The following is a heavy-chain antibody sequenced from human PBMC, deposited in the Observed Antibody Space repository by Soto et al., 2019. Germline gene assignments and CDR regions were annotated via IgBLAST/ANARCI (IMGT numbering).Heavy chain of an antibody. J-gene: IGHJ4*02. CDR1: GFTFMSSE. CDR2: VTSGSTI. Sequence: GGSLRLSCVASGFTFMSSEINWVRQAPGKGLEWVSYVTSGSTIYYADSVKGRFTISRDNAKNSLFLQMNSLRVEDTAVYYCARVTAAYGGNSDWGPGTLVTVSS. V-gene: IGHV3-48*03. CDR3: ARVTAAYGGNSD. D-gene: IGHD4-17*01.